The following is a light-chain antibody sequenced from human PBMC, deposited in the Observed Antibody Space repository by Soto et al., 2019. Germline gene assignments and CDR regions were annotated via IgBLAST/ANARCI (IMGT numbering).Light chain of an antibody. V-gene: IGKV3-20*01. CDR2: GAS. Sequence: EIVLTQSPGTLSLSPGERATLSCRASQSVSSNYLAWYQRKPGQPPRLLIYGASNRATGIPNRFSGSGSGTDFTLTITRLEPEDFVVYYCQQYGSSPPTFGQGTKVEI. CDR3: QQYGSSPPT. J-gene: IGKJ1*01. CDR1: QSVSSNY.